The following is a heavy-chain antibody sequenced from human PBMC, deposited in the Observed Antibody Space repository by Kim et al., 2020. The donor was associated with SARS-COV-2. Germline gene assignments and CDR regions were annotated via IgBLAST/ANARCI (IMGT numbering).Heavy chain of an antibody. J-gene: IGHJ6*03. CDR2: IYYSGST. CDR1: GGSISSSSYY. Sequence: SETLSLTCTVSGGSISSSSYYWGWIRQPPGKGLEWIGSIYYSGSTYYNPSLKSRVTISVDTSKNQFSLKLSSVTAADTAVYYCARRRVVVVPAAIPRYYYYYMDVWGKGTTVTVSS. D-gene: IGHD2-2*02. CDR3: ARRRVVVVPAAIPRYYYYYMDV. V-gene: IGHV4-39*01.